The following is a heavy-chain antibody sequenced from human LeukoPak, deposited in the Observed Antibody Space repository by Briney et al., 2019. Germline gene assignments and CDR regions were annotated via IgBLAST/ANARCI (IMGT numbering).Heavy chain of an antibody. D-gene: IGHD6-19*01. CDR1: GDSVSSNSAA. CDR2: TYYRSKWYN. Sequence: HSQTLSLTCAISGDSVSSNSAAWNWIRQSPSRGLEWLGRTYYRSKWYNDYVGSVKSRITINSDTSKNQFSLQLNSVTPEDTAVYYCARDVSGGAVAASVFDYWGQGTLVTVSS. CDR3: ARDVSGGAVAASVFDY. V-gene: IGHV6-1*01. J-gene: IGHJ4*02.